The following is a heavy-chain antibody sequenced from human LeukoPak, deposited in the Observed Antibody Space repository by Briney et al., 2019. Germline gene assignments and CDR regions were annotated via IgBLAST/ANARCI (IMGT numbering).Heavy chain of an antibody. CDR2: IIPIFGTA. Sequence: VASVKVSCKASGGTFSSYAISWVRQAPGQGLEWMGGIIPIFGTANYAQKFQGRVTMTRDMSTSTVYMELSSLRSEDTAVYYCASFGIAARPRTSLGDAFDIWGQGTMVTVSS. CDR3: ASFGIAARPRTSLGDAFDI. D-gene: IGHD6-6*01. J-gene: IGHJ3*02. CDR1: GGTFSSYA. V-gene: IGHV1-69*05.